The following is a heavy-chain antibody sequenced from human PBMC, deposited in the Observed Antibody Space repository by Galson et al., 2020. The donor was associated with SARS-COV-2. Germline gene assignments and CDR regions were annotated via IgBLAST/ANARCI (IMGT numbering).Heavy chain of an antibody. CDR2: IYWNDDK. CDR1: GFSFTSTNVG. D-gene: IGHD6-19*01. CDR3: AHRLYNSGFVT. V-gene: IGHV2-5*01. J-gene: IGHJ4*02. Sequence: SGPTLVKPTQTLTLTCTFSGFSFTSTNVGVGWLRQPPGKALEWLAIIYWNDDKRYRPSMRSRLTITKDTSNNQVVLTMTNMDPVDTATYFCAHRLYNSGFVTWGQGTLVTVSS.